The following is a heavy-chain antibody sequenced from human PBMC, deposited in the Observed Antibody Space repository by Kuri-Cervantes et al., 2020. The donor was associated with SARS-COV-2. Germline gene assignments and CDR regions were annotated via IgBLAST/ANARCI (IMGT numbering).Heavy chain of an antibody. CDR3: TRDRDSVVVVPGWFDY. CDR2: IRSKAYGGTT. V-gene: IGHV3-49*04. CDR1: GFTFSSYG. J-gene: IGHJ4*02. D-gene: IGHD2-2*01. Sequence: GGSLRLSCAASGFTFSSYGMHWVRQAPGKGLEGVGFIRSKAYGGTTEYAASVKGRFTISRDDSKSIAYLQMNSLKTEDTAVYYCTRDRDSVVVVPGWFDYWGQGTLVTVSS.